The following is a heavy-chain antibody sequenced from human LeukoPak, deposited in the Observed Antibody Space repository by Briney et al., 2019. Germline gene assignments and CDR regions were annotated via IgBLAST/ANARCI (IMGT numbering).Heavy chain of an antibody. D-gene: IGHD3-10*01. J-gene: IGHJ5*02. CDR3: ARDHYRKCGSGSYLWFDP. CDR1: GGSISSGGYY. V-gene: IGHV4-31*03. Sequence: SETLSLTCTVSGGSISSGGYYWSWIRQHPGKGLEWIGYIYYSGSTYYNPSLKSRVTISVDTSKNQFSLKLSSVTAADTAVYYCARDHYRKCGSGSYLWFDPWGQGTLVTVSS. CDR2: IYYSGST.